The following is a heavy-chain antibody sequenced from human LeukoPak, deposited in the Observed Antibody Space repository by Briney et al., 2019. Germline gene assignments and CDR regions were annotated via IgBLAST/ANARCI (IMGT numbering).Heavy chain of an antibody. V-gene: IGHV4-31*03. CDR3: ATQMATMYYFDY. CDR1: GGSISSGGYY. D-gene: IGHD5-24*01. CDR2: IYYSGST. Sequence: TLSLTCTVSGGSISSGGYYWSWIRQHPGKGLEWIGYIYYSGSTYYNPSLKSRVTISVDTSKNQFSLKLSSVTAADTAVYYCATQMATMYYFDYWGQGTLVTVSS. J-gene: IGHJ4*02.